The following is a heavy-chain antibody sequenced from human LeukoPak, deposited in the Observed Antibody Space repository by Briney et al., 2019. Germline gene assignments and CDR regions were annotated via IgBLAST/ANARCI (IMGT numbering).Heavy chain of an antibody. Sequence: SETLSLTCAVYGGSFSGYYWSWIRQPPGKGLEWIGEINHSGSINYNPSLKSRVTISVDTSKNQFSLKLSSVTAADTAVYYCARGRQLVLLRKRNWFDPWGQGTLVTVSS. J-gene: IGHJ5*02. V-gene: IGHV4-34*01. CDR3: ARGRQLVLLRKRNWFDP. CDR1: GGSFSGYY. D-gene: IGHD6-13*01. CDR2: INHSGSI.